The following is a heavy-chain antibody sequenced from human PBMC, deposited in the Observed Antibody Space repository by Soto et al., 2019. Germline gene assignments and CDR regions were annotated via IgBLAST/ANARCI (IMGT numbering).Heavy chain of an antibody. CDR1: GASISSGDSF. V-gene: IGHV4-30-4*01. Sequence: PSETLSLTCTVSGASISSGDSFWSWIRQPPGKGLEWIAYIYSSGSTYYNPSLKRRVAISIDTSKNQFSLKLSSVTAADTAVYYFARLVSSSSSSGYSTWFAPWGQGTLVTVPS. CDR2: IYSSGST. D-gene: IGHD6-13*01. J-gene: IGHJ5*02. CDR3: ARLVSSSSSSGYSTWFAP.